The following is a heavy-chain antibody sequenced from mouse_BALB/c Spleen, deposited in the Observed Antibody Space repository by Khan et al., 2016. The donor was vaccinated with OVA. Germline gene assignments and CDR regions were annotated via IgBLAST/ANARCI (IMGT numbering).Heavy chain of an antibody. CDR2: ISYSGNT. D-gene: IGHD1-1*01. V-gene: IGHV3-2*02. CDR3: ARVYGGDFDY. Sequence: EVQLQESGPGLVKPSQSLSLTCTVTGYSITSDYAWNWIRQFPGNTLEWMGFISYSGNTNYNPSLKSRISITRDTTKNQFFLQLNSVTIEDTATYYCARVYGGDFDYWGQGTTLTVSS. J-gene: IGHJ2*01. CDR1: GYSITSDYA.